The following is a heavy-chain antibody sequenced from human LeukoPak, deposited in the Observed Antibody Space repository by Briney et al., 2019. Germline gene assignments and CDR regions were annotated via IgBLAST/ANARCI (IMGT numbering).Heavy chain of an antibody. D-gene: IGHD3-16*01. CDR3: ARDGFGTGSN. V-gene: IGHV3-7*03. Sequence: GGSLRLSCEGSAFIFSGHWMNWVRQTPGKGLEWVASIKEDGSERQYVDSVKGRFSISRDNTKGSLFLQLNSLRADDTAVYYCARDGFGTGSNWGQGTLVTVSS. J-gene: IGHJ4*02. CDR1: AFIFSGHW. CDR2: IKEDGSER.